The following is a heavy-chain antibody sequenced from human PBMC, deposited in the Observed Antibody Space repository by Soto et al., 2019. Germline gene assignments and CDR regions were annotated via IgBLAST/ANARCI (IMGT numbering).Heavy chain of an antibody. V-gene: IGHV4-31*03. J-gene: IGHJ6*02. CDR1: GGSISSGGYY. D-gene: IGHD3-10*01. CDR3: ARRGVFYGMDV. CDR2: IYYSGST. Sequence: QVQLQESGPGLVKPSQTLSLTCTVSGGSISSGGYYWSWIRQHPGKGLEWIGYIYYSGSTYYNPSLKGRVTISVDTSKNQFPLKLSSVTAADTAVYYCARRGVFYGMDVWGQGTTVTVSS.